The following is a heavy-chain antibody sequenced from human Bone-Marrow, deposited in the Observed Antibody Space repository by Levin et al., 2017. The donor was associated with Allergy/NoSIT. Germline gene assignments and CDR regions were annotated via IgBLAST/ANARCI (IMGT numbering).Heavy chain of an antibody. J-gene: IGHJ4*02. CDR2: ISSSSSYS. V-gene: IGHV3-11*05. D-gene: IGHD2-2*01. Sequence: GESLKISCAASGFTFGDYYMSWIRQAPGEGLEWISYISSSSSYSNYIDSVKGRFTISRDNGKNSVYLEMNSLRVEDTAVYYCATETKHGTAVPAAFENWGQGTLVTVSS. CDR3: ATETKHGTAVPAAFEN. CDR1: GFTFGDYY.